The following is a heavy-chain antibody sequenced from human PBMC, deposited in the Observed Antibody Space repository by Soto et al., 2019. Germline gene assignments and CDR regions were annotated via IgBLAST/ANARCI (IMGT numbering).Heavy chain of an antibody. CDR2: ISAYNGNT. V-gene: IGHV1-18*01. CDR1: GYTFTSYG. CDR3: ARGDGAVATPFDC. Sequence: QVQLVQSGAEVKKPGASVKVSCKASGYTFTSYGISWVRQAPGQGLEWMGWISAYNGNTNYAQKLQGRVTMTTDTPTSRAYMERRSLRSYDTAVYYCARGDGAVATPFDCWGQGTLFTVSS. D-gene: IGHD2-21*02. J-gene: IGHJ4*02.